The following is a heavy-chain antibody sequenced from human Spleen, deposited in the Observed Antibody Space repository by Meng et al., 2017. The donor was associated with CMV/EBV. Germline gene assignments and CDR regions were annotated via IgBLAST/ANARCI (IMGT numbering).Heavy chain of an antibody. J-gene: IGHJ3*02. D-gene: IGHD4-23*01. V-gene: IGHV3-11*04. CDR3: ARVPVVTQDAFDI. Sequence: GESLKISCAASGFTFSGYYMAWIRQAPGKGLEWISYISFSGSGTYYADSVKGRFTISRDNAKNSLYLQMNSLRAEDTAVYYCARVPVVTQDAFDIWGQGTTVTVSS. CDR2: ISFSGSGT. CDR1: GFTFSGYY.